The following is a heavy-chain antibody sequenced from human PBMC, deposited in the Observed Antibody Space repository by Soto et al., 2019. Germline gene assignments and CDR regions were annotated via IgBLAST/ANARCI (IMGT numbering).Heavy chain of an antibody. Sequence: QVQLVQYGAEVKKPGSSVKVSCKASGGTFSSYAISWVRQAPGQGLEWMGGIIPIFGTANYAQKFQGRVTITADESTSTAYMELSRLRSEDTAVYYCARDSDYSSYRNPYYFDYWGQGTLVTVSS. D-gene: IGHD4-4*01. CDR1: GGTFSSYA. V-gene: IGHV1-69*01. CDR2: IIPIFGTA. J-gene: IGHJ4*02. CDR3: ARDSDYSSYRNPYYFDY.